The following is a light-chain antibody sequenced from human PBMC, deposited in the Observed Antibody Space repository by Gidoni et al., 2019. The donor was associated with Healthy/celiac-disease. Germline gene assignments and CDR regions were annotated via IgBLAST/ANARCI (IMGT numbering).Light chain of an antibody. CDR3: QQRSNWPLFT. V-gene: IGKV3-11*01. J-gene: IGKJ3*01. CDR1: QSVTSY. Sequence: EIVLTQSPATMSLSPGERATLSCRASQSVTSYLSWYQQKPGQAPRLLIYDASNRATGIPARFSCSGSGTDFTLTISILEPEDFAVYYCQQRSNWPLFTFGPGTKVDIK. CDR2: DAS.